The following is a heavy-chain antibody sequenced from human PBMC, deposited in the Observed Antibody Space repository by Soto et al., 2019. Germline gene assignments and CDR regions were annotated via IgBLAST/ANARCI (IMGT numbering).Heavy chain of an antibody. CDR1: AGNFSRCG. V-gene: IGHV1-69*01. CDR2: LMPIFGTP. J-gene: IGHJ6*02. CDR3: ERDRSWKSYYYDSSVSYFYGMDV. D-gene: IGHD3-22*01. Sequence: QVQLVQSGAEVKKPGSSVKVSCKAYAGNFSRCGISWVRQATGQGLEWMGGLMPIFGTPNYAQKFEGRVTITADESTSTGYMERSSLTSEDTAVYYCERDRSWKSYYYDSSVSYFYGMDVWGQGATVTVSS.